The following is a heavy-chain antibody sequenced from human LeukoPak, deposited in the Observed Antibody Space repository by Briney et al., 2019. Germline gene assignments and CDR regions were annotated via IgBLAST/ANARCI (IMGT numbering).Heavy chain of an antibody. Sequence: PSETLSLTCTVSGGSISSYYWSWIRQPPGKGLEWIGYIYYSGSTNYNPSLKSRVTLSVDTSKNQFSLKLSSVTAADTAVYYCARDSPKSHAFDIWGQGTMVTVSS. CDR3: ARDSPKSHAFDI. J-gene: IGHJ3*02. CDR1: GGSISSYY. V-gene: IGHV4-59*01. CDR2: IYYSGST.